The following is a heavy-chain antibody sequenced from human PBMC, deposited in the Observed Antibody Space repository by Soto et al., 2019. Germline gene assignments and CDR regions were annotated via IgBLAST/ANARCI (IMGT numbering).Heavy chain of an antibody. J-gene: IGHJ4*02. Sequence: PSETLSLTCTVSGGSISSYYWSWIRQPPGKGLEWIGYIYYSGSTSYNPSLKSRVTISVDTSKNQFSLRLSSVTAADTAVYYCARVMWVETTINFDYGGQGTLVTVPS. CDR1: GGSISSYY. CDR3: ARVMWVETTINFDY. V-gene: IGHV4-59*01. D-gene: IGHD5-18*01. CDR2: IYYSGST.